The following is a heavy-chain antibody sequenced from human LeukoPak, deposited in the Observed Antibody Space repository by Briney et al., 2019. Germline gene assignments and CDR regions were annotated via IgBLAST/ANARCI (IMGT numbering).Heavy chain of an antibody. CDR2: INHSGST. CDR3: ARGYGNYYGSGSYYNRRWFDP. J-gene: IGHJ5*02. D-gene: IGHD3-10*01. CDR1: GGSFNGYY. Sequence: SETLSLTCAVYGGSFNGYYWSWIRQPPGKGLEWIGEINHSGSTNYNPSLKSRVTISVDTSKNQFSLKLSSVTAADTAVYYCARGYGNYYGSGSYYNRRWFDPWGQGTLVTVSS. V-gene: IGHV4-34*01.